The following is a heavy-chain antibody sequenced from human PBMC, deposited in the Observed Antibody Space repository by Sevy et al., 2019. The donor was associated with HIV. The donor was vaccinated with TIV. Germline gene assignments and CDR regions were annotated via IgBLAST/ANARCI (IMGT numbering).Heavy chain of an antibody. CDR1: GGTFSSYA. Sequence: ASVKVSCKASGGTFSSYAISWVRQAPGQGLEWMGGIIPIFGTANYAQKFQGRVTITADESTSTAYMELSSLRSEDTAVYYCARVAYYYDSSGYYYQNWGQGTLVTVSS. CDR3: ARVAYYYDSSGYYYQN. CDR2: IIPIFGTA. J-gene: IGHJ4*02. D-gene: IGHD3-22*01. V-gene: IGHV1-69*13.